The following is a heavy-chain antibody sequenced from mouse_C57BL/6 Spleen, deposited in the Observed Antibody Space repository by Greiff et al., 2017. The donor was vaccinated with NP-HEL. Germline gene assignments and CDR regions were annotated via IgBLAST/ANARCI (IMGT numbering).Heavy chain of an antibody. Sequence: EVKVVESGGGLVQPGGSLSLSCAASGFTFTDYYMSWVRQPPGKALEWLGFIRNKANGYTTEYSASVKGRFTISRDNSQSILYLQMNALRAEDSATYYCARSSLEGDYFDYWGQGTTLTVSS. CDR3: ARSSLEGDYFDY. V-gene: IGHV7-3*01. CDR2: IRNKANGYTT. CDR1: GFTFTDYY. J-gene: IGHJ2*01.